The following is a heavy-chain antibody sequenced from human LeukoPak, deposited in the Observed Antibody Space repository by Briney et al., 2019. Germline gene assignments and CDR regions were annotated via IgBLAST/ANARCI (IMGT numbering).Heavy chain of an antibody. CDR3: AKDRYYYDSSGIDI. Sequence: GGSLRLSCAASGFTFSSYWMHWVRQAPGKGLVWVSRINSDGSSTSYADSVKGRFTISRDNAKNMVYLQMNSLRAEDTAVYYCAKDRYYYDSSGIDIWGQGTMVTVSS. CDR2: INSDGSST. CDR1: GFTFSSYW. V-gene: IGHV3-74*01. D-gene: IGHD3-22*01. J-gene: IGHJ3*02.